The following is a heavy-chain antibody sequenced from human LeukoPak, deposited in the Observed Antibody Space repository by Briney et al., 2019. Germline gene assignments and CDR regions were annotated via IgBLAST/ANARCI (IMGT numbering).Heavy chain of an antibody. CDR3: ARGGNSYLAHDYYYQYMDV. Sequence: PSETLSLTCTVSGGSLSDYYWTWIRQPAGKGLESIGRIYTSGSTNYNPSLKSRLTMSIDTSKTQFSLRMSSVTAADTAVYYCARGGNSYLAHDYYYQYMDVWTKGTTVTVSS. CDR1: GGSLSDYY. CDR2: IYTSGST. V-gene: IGHV4-4*07. D-gene: IGHD1-26*01. J-gene: IGHJ6*03.